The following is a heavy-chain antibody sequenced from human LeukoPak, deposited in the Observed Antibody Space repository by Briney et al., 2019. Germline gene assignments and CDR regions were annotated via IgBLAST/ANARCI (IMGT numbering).Heavy chain of an antibody. D-gene: IGHD3-22*01. J-gene: IGHJ2*01. CDR2: IYYSGST. V-gene: IGHV4-39*07. CDR3: ARDPYYDSGGYYFWATNWYFDL. Sequence: TASETLSLTCTVSGGSISSSSYYWGWIRQPPGKGLEWIGSIYYSGSTYYNPSLKSRVTMSVDASKNQFSLKLSSVTAADTAVYYCARDPYYDSGGYYFWATNWYFDLWGRGTLVTDSS. CDR1: GGSISSSSYY.